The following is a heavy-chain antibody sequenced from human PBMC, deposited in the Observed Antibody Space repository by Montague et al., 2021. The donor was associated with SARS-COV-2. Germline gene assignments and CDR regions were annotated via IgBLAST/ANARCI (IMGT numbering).Heavy chain of an antibody. CDR1: GDSVSSNSAT. Sequence: CAISGDSVSSNSATWSWVRQTPESGLEWQGRTYYRSKRYNDYAVSVRGRVTINPDTSKNQFSLQLNSVTPEDTAIYYCTSGREGNYNVMDVWGQGTTVTVSS. CDR2: TYYRSKRYN. D-gene: IGHD1-1*01. V-gene: IGHV6-1*01. CDR3: TSGREGNYNVMDV. J-gene: IGHJ6*02.